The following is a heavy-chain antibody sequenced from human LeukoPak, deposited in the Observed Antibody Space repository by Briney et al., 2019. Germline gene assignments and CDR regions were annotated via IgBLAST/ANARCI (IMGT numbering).Heavy chain of an antibody. V-gene: IGHV4-38-2*02. J-gene: IGHJ4*02. CDR1: GYSISSGYY. CDR3: ARDYQGGYGDKTVDY. CDR2: ISASGST. Sequence: SETLSLTCTVSGYSISSGYYWGWIRQPAGKGLEWLGRISASGSTNYNPSLKSRVTISVDTSHKQFSLKVSSVTAADTAVYYCARDYQGGYGDKTVDYWGQGTLVTVSS. D-gene: IGHD5-18*01.